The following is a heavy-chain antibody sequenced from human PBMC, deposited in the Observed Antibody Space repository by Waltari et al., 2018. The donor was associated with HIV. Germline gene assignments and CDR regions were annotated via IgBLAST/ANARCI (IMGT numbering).Heavy chain of an antibody. CDR3: ARTDRGVNGQEFDY. Sequence: QVQLVQSGAEVKKPGASVRVSCKASGYTFSNYDMNWVRQAYGQGLEGMGWMNLSSVATGYAQKFQGRVSMTRSTSIRTAYMELSSLTSEDTAVYYCARTDRGVNGQEFDYWGQGTLVTVSS. CDR2: MNLSSVAT. D-gene: IGHD3-10*01. V-gene: IGHV1-8*01. J-gene: IGHJ4*02. CDR1: GYTFSNYD.